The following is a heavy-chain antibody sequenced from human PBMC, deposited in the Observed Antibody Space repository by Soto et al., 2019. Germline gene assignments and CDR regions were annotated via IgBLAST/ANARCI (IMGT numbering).Heavy chain of an antibody. CDR2: IYHSGST. Sequence: KASETLSLTCAVSGGSISSGGYSWSWIRQPPGKGLEWIGYIYHSGSTYYNPSLKSRVTISVDRSKNQFSLKLSSVTAADTAVYYCARFHSYYDSSGYYYNWFDPWGQGTLVTVSS. CDR1: GGSISSGGYS. CDR3: ARFHSYYDSSGYYYNWFDP. J-gene: IGHJ5*02. V-gene: IGHV4-30-2*01. D-gene: IGHD3-22*01.